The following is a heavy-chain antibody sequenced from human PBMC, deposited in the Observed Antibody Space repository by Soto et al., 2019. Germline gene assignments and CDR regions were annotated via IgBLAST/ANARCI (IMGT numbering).Heavy chain of an antibody. V-gene: IGHV3-33*01. CDR1: GFTFSSYG. Sequence: GGSLRLSCAASGFTFSSYGMHWVRQAPGKGLEWVAVIWYDGSNKYYADSVKGRFTISRDNSKNTRYLQMNSLRAEDTAVYYCARDSNDFWSGYYLMGDFDYWGQGTLVTVSS. CDR2: IWYDGSNK. J-gene: IGHJ4*02. CDR3: ARDSNDFWSGYYLMGDFDY. D-gene: IGHD3-3*01.